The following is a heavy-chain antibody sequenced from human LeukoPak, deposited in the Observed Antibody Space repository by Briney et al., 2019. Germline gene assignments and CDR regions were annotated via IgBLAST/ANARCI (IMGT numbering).Heavy chain of an antibody. CDR2: IIQIGST. CDR1: GGSFSDSY. J-gene: IGHJ5*02. V-gene: IGHV4-34*12. CDR3: AGDTYSFGRGFDP. Sequence: SEALSLTCFDYGGSFSDSYWICIRQSPEMGLQWIGEIIQIGSTNYNPSLKSRLTMPSQTSKNKSPLNLSSVTSADTAVLYFAGDTYSFGRGFDPWGQGTLVTVSS. D-gene: IGHD3-3*01.